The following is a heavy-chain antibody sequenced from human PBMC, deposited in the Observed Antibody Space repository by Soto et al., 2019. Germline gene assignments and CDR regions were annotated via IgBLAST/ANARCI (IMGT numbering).Heavy chain of an antibody. CDR3: ARRGSGSYYDY. D-gene: IGHD1-26*01. Sequence: EVQLLESGGGLVQPGGSLRLSCAASGFTFSSYAMRWVRQAPGKGLEWVSAISGSGGSTYYADSVKGRFTISRDNSKNTLHLQMTSLRAEDTAVYYCARRGSGSYYDYWGQGTLVTVSS. J-gene: IGHJ4*02. CDR1: GFTFSSYA. V-gene: IGHV3-23*01. CDR2: ISGSGGST.